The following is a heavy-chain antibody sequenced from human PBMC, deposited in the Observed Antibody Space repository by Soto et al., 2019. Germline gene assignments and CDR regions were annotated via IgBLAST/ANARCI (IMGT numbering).Heavy chain of an antibody. CDR1: GGSFSGYY. CDR3: ARGRVATILDY. Sequence: QVQLQQWGAGLLKPSETLSLTCAVYGGSFSGYYWSWIRQPPGKGLEWIGEINHSGSTNYNPSLKSRVTISADTSKNQFSLKLSSVTAADTAVYYCARGRVATILDYWGQGTLVTVSS. D-gene: IGHD5-12*01. CDR2: INHSGST. V-gene: IGHV4-34*01. J-gene: IGHJ4*02.